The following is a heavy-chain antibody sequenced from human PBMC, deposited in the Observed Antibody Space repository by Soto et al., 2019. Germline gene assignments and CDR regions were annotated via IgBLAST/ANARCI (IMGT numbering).Heavy chain of an antibody. D-gene: IGHD4-17*01. CDR2: INPSGST. CDR3: ARGRDGGAAN. CDR1: GGSFSGYY. Sequence: LQQWGAGLLKPSETLSLTCAVYGGSFSGYYWSWIRQPPGKGLEWIGEINPSGSTNYTPSLKSRVIMSGDTPKNQFSLKLTSVTAADTAVYYCARGRDGGAANWGQGTLVTVSS. J-gene: IGHJ4*02. V-gene: IGHV4-34*01.